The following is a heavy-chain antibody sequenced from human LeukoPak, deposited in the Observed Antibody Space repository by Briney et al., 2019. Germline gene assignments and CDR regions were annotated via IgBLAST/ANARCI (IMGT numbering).Heavy chain of an antibody. CDR1: GFTFSSYA. J-gene: IGHJ6*02. V-gene: IGHV3-74*01. D-gene: IGHD2-2*01. CDR3: ASSHQVVPAAMGYYYYYYGMDV. Sequence: GGSLRLSCAASGFTFSSYAMSWVRQAPGKGLVWVSRINSDGSSTSYADSVKGRFTISRDNAKNTLYLQMNSLRAEDTAVYYCASSHQVVPAAMGYYYYYYGMDVWGQGTTVTVSS. CDR2: INSDGSST.